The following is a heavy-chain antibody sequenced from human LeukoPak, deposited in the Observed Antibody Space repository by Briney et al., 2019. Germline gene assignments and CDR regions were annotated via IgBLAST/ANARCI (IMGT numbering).Heavy chain of an antibody. CDR1: GGSISSSNW. CDR2: IYHSGST. CDR3: ARIIPAQLPFHGMDV. Sequence: PSETLSLTCAVSGGSISSSNWWSWVRQPPGKGLEWIGEIYHSGSTNYNPSLKSRVTISVDKSKNQFSLKLSSVAAADTAVYYCARIIPAQLPFHGMDVWGQGTTVTVSS. J-gene: IGHJ6*02. V-gene: IGHV4-4*02. D-gene: IGHD1-26*01.